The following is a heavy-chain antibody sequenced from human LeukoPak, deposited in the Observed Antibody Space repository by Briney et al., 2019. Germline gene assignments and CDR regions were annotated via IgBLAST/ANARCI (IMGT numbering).Heavy chain of an antibody. CDR1: GGTFSSYT. D-gene: IGHD2-2*01. CDR3: AIDPPERDEYQLLSNWFDP. V-gene: IGHV1-69*04. CDR2: IIPILGIA. J-gene: IGHJ5*02. Sequence: SVKVSCKASGGTFSSYTISWVRQAPGQGLEWMGRIIPILGIANYAQKFQGRVTITADKSTSTAYMELSSLRSEDTAVYYCAIDPPERDEYQLLSNWFDPWGQGTLVTVSS.